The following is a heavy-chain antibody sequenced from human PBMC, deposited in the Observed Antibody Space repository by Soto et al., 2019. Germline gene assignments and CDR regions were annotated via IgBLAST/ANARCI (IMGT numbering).Heavy chain of an antibody. J-gene: IGHJ4*02. D-gene: IGHD2-2*01. V-gene: IGHV3-15*01. Sequence: GGSLRLSCAASGFTFSNAWMSWVRQAPGKGLEWVGRIKRKTDGGTTDYAAPVKGRFTISRDDSKNTLYLQMNSLKTEDTAVYYCTTEITLGYGSSTSCYVDYWGQGTLVTVSS. CDR2: IKRKTDGGTT. CDR3: TTEITLGYGSSTSCYVDY. CDR1: GFTFSNAW.